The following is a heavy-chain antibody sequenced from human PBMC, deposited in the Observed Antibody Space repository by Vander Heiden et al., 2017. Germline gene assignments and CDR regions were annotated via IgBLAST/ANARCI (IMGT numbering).Heavy chain of an antibody. Sequence: QLQLQESGPGLVKPTETLSLICTVCGGPISSSGYYWGWSRQPPGKGLEWIGSIYYSASTYYNPSLKSRVTISVDTSKNQFSLKLSSVTAADTAVYYCARQDGLVPDYWGQGTLVTVSS. V-gene: IGHV4-39*01. D-gene: IGHD3-9*01. CDR2: IYYSAST. CDR3: ARQDGLVPDY. J-gene: IGHJ4*02. CDR1: GGPISSSGYY.